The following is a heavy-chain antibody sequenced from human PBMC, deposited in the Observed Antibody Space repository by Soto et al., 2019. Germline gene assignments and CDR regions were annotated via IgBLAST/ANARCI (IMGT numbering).Heavy chain of an antibody. CDR1: GGSFSGYY. Sequence: SETLSLTCAVYGGSFSGYYWSWIRQPPGKGLEWIGEINHSGSTNYNPSLKSRVTISVDTSKNQFSLKLSSVTAADTAVYYCARSRKGVGRGYYYGMGVWGQGTTVTVS. V-gene: IGHV4-34*01. D-gene: IGHD3-10*01. CDR2: INHSGST. J-gene: IGHJ6*02. CDR3: ARSRKGVGRGYYYGMGV.